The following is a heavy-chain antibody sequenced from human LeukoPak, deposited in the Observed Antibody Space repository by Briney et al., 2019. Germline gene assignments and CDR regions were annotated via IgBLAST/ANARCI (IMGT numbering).Heavy chain of an antibody. D-gene: IGHD3-3*01. CDR1: GFTFSNAW. J-gene: IGHJ4*02. Sequence: GGSLRLSCAASGFTFSNAWMSWVRQAPGKGLEWVGRIKSKTDGGTTDYAAPVKGRFTISRDDSKNTLYLQMNSLRAEDTAVYYCAQGKIWSGSPFDYWGQGTLVTVSS. CDR3: AQGKIWSGSPFDY. V-gene: IGHV3-15*01. CDR2: IKSKTDGGTT.